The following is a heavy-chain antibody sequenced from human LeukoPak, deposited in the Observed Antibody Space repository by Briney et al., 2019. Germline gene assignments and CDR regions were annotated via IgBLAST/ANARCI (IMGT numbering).Heavy chain of an antibody. Sequence: GASVKVSCRASGYTFTSYDINWVRQATGQGLEWMGWMNPNSGNTGYAQKFQGRVTITRNTSISTAYMELSSLRSEDTAVYYCARERRSGSFSNDVFDIWGQGTMVTVFS. J-gene: IGHJ3*02. CDR2: MNPNSGNT. CDR3: ARERRSGSFSNDVFDI. CDR1: GYTFTSYD. D-gene: IGHD1-26*01. V-gene: IGHV1-8*03.